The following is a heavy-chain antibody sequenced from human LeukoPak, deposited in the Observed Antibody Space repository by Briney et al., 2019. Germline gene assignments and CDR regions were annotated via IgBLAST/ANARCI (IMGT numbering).Heavy chain of an antibody. Sequence: PGGSLRLSCAASGFTFSSYAMSWVRQAPGRGLEWVSAISGSGGSTYYADSVKGRFTISRDNSKNTLYLQMNSLRAEDTAVYYCAKDGQQLGWFDPWGQGTLVTVSS. J-gene: IGHJ5*02. CDR3: AKDGQQLGWFDP. CDR2: ISGSGGST. CDR1: GFTFSSYA. V-gene: IGHV3-23*01. D-gene: IGHD6-13*01.